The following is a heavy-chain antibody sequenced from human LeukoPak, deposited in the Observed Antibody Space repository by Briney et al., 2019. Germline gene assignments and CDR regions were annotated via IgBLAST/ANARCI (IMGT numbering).Heavy chain of an antibody. Sequence: SETLSLTCTVSGGSISSSSYYWGWIRQPPGKGLEWIGRIYYSGSTNYNPSLKSRVTISVDTSKNQLSLKLSSVTAADTAVYYCARLKYYYDSSGYRAEYFQHWGQGTLVTASS. V-gene: IGHV4-39*07. D-gene: IGHD3-22*01. J-gene: IGHJ1*01. CDR1: GGSISSSSYY. CDR2: IYYSGST. CDR3: ARLKYYYDSSGYRAEYFQH.